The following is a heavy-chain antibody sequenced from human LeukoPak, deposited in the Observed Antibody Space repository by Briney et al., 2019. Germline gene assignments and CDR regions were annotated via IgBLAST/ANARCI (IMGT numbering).Heavy chain of an antibody. Sequence: SETLSLTCTVSGYSISSGYYWGWIRQPPGKGLEWIGEINHSGSTNYNPSLKSRVTISVDTSKNQFSLKLSSVTAADTAVYYCARGARVVVVAATVIWFDPWGQGTLVTVSS. J-gene: IGHJ5*02. CDR2: INHSGST. V-gene: IGHV4-38-2*02. CDR1: GYSISSGYY. D-gene: IGHD2-15*01. CDR3: ARGARVVVVAATVIWFDP.